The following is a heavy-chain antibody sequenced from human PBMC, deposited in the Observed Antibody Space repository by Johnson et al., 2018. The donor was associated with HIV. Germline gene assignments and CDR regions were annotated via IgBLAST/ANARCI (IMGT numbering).Heavy chain of an antibody. CDR2: ISGTGGTT. V-gene: IGHV3-23*04. Sequence: VQLVESGGGVVQPGRSLRLSCVASGFTFSTYGMTWVRQAPGKGLEWVSAISGTGGTTYYADSVRGRFSISRDNSKNTLYLQMNSLRAEDTAVYYCAKGGAAVAVAFDIWGQGTMVTVSS. CDR3: AKGGAAVAVAFDI. J-gene: IGHJ3*02. D-gene: IGHD6-19*01. CDR1: GFTFSTYG.